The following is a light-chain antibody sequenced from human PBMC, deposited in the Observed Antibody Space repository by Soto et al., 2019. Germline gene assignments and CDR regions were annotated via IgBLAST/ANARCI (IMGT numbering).Light chain of an antibody. CDR2: DVT. CDR1: SSDVGTYNY. J-gene: IGLJ2*01. Sequence: QSVLTQPRSVSGSPGQSVTLSCTGASSDVGTYNYVSWYQQHPGKAPKLMIYDVTKRPSGVPDRFSGSKSGNTASLTISGLQADDEADYYCCSYAGTYTVVFGGGTQLTVL. V-gene: IGLV2-11*01. CDR3: CSYAGTYTVV.